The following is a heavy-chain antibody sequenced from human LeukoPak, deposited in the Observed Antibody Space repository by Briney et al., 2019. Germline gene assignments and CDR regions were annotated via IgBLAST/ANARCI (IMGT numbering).Heavy chain of an antibody. J-gene: IGHJ5*02. CDR2: IYGDDDKT. D-gene: IGHD2-15*01. CDR3: AKTQGYYDA. CDR1: GFTFSNYA. V-gene: IGHV3-23*01. Sequence: GGSLRLSCGASGFTFSNYAMTWVRQAPGKGLEMVSGIYGDDDKTVYGDAVKARFTISRDNSKNTLFLQMNSLRADDTAEYYCAKTQGYYDAWGRGALVTVS.